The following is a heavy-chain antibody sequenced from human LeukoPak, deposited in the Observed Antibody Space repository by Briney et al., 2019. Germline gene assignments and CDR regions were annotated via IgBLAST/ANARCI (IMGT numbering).Heavy chain of an antibody. Sequence: GGSLRLSCAASGFTFSSYGMHWVRQAPGKGLEWVAVISYDGSNKYYADSVKGRFTISRDNSKNTLYLQMNSLRAEDTALYYCAKGGYSSSWYMDYFDYWGQGTLVTVSS. J-gene: IGHJ4*02. V-gene: IGHV3-30*18. D-gene: IGHD6-13*01. CDR1: GFTFSSYG. CDR3: AKGGYSSSWYMDYFDY. CDR2: ISYDGSNK.